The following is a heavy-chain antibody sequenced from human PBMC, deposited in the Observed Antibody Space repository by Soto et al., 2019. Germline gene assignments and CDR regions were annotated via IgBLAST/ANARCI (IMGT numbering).Heavy chain of an antibody. V-gene: IGHV3-9*01. J-gene: IGHJ6*02. CDR1: GFTFDDNA. CDR2: INCNSGSI. CDR3: VRDMGGDYSYYGMDI. Sequence: EVQLVESGGGLVQPGRSLRLACAASGFTFDDNAMHWVRQAPGTGLEGVAGINCNSGSIGYVDSVKGRWTISRDNAKNSLYLQMNSLVVDDTALYYCVRDMGGDYSYYGMDIWGQGTTVTVSS. D-gene: IGHD3-16*01.